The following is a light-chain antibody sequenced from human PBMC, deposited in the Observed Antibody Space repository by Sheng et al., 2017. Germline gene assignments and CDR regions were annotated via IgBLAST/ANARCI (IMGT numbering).Light chain of an antibody. J-gene: IGKJ1*01. CDR3: QQYGDSVT. Sequence: DIVLRQSPGTLSLSPGEKATLSCRASQTIDLNFLAWYQQKPGQAPRLLIYGATSRATGIPDRFSGSGSGTDFNLTISRLEPEDFAVYYCQQYGDSVTFGQGTKVEVK. CDR1: QTIDLNF. CDR2: GAT. V-gene: IGKV3-20*01.